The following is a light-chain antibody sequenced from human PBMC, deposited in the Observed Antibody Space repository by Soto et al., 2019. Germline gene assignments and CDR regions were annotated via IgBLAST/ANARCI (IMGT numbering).Light chain of an antibody. CDR2: EVS. Sequence: QAVVTQPASVSGSPGQSITISCTGTSSDVGGYNHVSWYQQHPGKAPKLMIYEVSNRPSGVSNRFSGSKSGNTASLTISGLQAEDEADYYCSSYTSSSTVVFGGGTKVTVL. V-gene: IGLV2-14*01. J-gene: IGLJ2*01. CDR1: SSDVGGYNH. CDR3: SSYTSSSTVV.